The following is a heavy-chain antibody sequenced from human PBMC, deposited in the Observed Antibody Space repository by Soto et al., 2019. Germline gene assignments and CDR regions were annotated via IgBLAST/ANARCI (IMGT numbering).Heavy chain of an antibody. CDR2: INHSGST. CDR3: ARGPRIAVAGTRYNWFDP. CDR1: GGSFSGYY. V-gene: IGHV4-34*01. J-gene: IGHJ5*02. D-gene: IGHD6-19*01. Sequence: SETLSLTCAVYGGSFSGYYWSWIRQPPGKGLEWIGEINHSGSTNYNPSLKSRVTISVDTSKNQFSLKLSSVTAADTAVYYCARGPRIAVAGTRYNWFDPWGQGTPVTVSS.